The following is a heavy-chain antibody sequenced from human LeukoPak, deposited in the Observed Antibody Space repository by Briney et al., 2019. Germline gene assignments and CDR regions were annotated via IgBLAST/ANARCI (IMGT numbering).Heavy chain of an antibody. Sequence: GRSLRLSCAASGFTFSTSGMHWVRQAPGKGLEWVALIWYDGTYKYYVDSVKGRFTISRGNSKNTLYLQMNSLRAEDRAVYYCARDRAVGNYFDYWGQGTLVTVSS. V-gene: IGHV3-33*01. D-gene: IGHD6-13*01. CDR2: IWYDGTYK. J-gene: IGHJ4*02. CDR1: GFTFSTSG. CDR3: ARDRAVGNYFDY.